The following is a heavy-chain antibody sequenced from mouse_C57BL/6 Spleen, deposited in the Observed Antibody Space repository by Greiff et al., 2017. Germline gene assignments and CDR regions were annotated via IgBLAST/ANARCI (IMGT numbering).Heavy chain of an antibody. J-gene: IGHJ2*01. CDR1: GYTFTSYW. CDR3: AKGYYFDY. V-gene: IGHV1-69*01. Sequence: QVQLQQPGAELVMPGASVKLSCKASGYTFTSYWMHWVKQRPGQGLEWIGEIDPSDSYPNYNQKFKGKSTLTVDKSSSTAYMQLSSLTSEDSAVYYCAKGYYFDYWGQGTTLTVSS. CDR2: IDPSDSYP.